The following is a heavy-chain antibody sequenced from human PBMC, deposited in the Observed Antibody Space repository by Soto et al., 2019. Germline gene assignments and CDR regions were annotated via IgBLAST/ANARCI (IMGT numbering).Heavy chain of an antibody. J-gene: IGHJ6*02. CDR3: ARGPDGSKAAEYYYYGMDV. CDR2: INPSGGST. V-gene: IGHV1-46*01. CDR1: GYTFTSYY. Sequence: ASVKVSCKASGYTFTSYYMHWVRQAPGQGLEWMGIINPSGGSTSYAQKFQGRVTMTRDTSTSTVYMELRSLRSEDTAVYYCARGPDGSKAAEYYYYGMDVWGQGTTVTVSS. D-gene: IGHD6-6*01.